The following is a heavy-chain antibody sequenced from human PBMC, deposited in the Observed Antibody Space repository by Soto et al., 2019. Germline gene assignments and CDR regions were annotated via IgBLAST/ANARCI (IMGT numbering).Heavy chain of an antibody. V-gene: IGHV3-23*01. CDR2: ISATGGST. CDR3: AKDLSSYYYFDF. D-gene: IGHD2-15*01. J-gene: IGHJ4*02. Sequence: EVQLLESGGDLVQPGGSLRLSCAASGFTFGIYAMTWVRQAPGKGLEWVSTISATGGSTFYADSVKGRFTISRDNSKNTLYLQMNSLRAEDTAIYYCAKDLSSYYYFDFWGQGTLVTFSS. CDR1: GFTFGIYA.